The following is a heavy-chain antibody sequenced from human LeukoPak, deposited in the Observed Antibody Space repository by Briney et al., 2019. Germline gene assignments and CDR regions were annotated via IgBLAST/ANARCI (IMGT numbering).Heavy chain of an antibody. J-gene: IGHJ4*02. CDR2: SGGSGGAT. CDR3: AKSVSSGYYWFDY. CDR1: GFTFSSFG. Sequence: PGGSLRLSCAASGFTFSSFGMSWVRQSPETGLEWVSVSGGSGGATHYAESVKGRFTISRDNSKNTLYLQVNSLRAEDTAVYYCAKSVSSGYYWFDYWGQGTLVTVSS. V-gene: IGHV3-23*01. D-gene: IGHD3-22*01.